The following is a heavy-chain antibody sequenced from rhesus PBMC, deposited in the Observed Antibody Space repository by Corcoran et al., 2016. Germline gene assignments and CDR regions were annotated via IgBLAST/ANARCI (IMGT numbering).Heavy chain of an antibody. J-gene: IGHJ3*01. CDR2: INPRNDNT. CDR1: GYTFTSYY. D-gene: IGHD3-16*01. Sequence: QVQLVQSGAEVKKPGTSVRLSCKASGYTFTSYYIHWVRQAPGQVLEWMGWINPRNDNTSYAQKCQGRVTMTRDTATRTAYMELNSLRSDDTAVYYCARYYSGSQGLDFWGQGLRVTVSS. V-gene: IGHV1-200*01. CDR3: ARYYSGSQGLDF.